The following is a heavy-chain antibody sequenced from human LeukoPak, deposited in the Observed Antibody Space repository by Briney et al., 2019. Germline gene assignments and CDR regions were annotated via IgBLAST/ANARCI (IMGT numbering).Heavy chain of an antibody. Sequence: PSETLSLTCAVSGYSISSGYYWGWIRQPPGKGLEWIGSIYHSGSTYYNSSLKSRVTISVDTSKNQFSLKLSSVTAADTAVYYCARLGGNYDRYYFDYWGQGTLVTVSS. CDR1: GYSISSGYY. V-gene: IGHV4-38-2*01. J-gene: IGHJ4*02. CDR3: ARLGGNYDRYYFDY. D-gene: IGHD1-26*01. CDR2: IYHSGST.